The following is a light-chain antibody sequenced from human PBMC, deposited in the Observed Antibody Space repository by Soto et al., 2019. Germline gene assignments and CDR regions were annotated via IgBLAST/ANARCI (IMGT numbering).Light chain of an antibody. J-gene: IGKJ2*01. Sequence: DIQMTQSPSSLSASVGDRVTISCRARQSISNYLNWYQQKPGKAPKLLIYAASSLQSVFPSRFSGSGSGTDFTLTISSLQPEDFATYYCQQSYSTPYTFAQGTNLEIK. V-gene: IGKV1-39*01. CDR2: AAS. CDR1: QSISNY. CDR3: QQSYSTPYT.